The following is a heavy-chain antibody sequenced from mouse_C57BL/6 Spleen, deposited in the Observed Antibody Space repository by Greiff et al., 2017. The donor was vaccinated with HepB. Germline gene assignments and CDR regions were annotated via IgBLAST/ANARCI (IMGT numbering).Heavy chain of an antibody. CDR3: ARYSWDKDFDY. Sequence: EVKLVESGGGLVQPGGSLSLSCAASGFTFTDYYMSWVRQPPGKALEWLGFIRNKANGYTTEYSASVKGRFTISRANSQSILYLQMNALRAEDSATYYCARYSWDKDFDYWGQGTTLTVSS. CDR2: IRNKANGYTT. V-gene: IGHV7-3*01. J-gene: IGHJ2*01. D-gene: IGHD4-1*01. CDR1: GFTFTDYY.